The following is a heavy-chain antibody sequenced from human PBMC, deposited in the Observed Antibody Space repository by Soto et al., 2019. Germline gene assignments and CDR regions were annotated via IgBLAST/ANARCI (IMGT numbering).Heavy chain of an antibody. CDR1: GASISSSDW. V-gene: IGHV4-4*02. CDR3: ARDFKAPNDAWAFDY. J-gene: IGHJ4*02. D-gene: IGHD3-16*01. CDR2: INHSGTT. Sequence: QVQLQESGPGLVMPSGTLSLTCAVSGASISSSDWWDWVRQPPGKGLEWIGEINHSGTTIYNPSLKGRVIISVDESKNHFSLKLTSVTAADTAAYFCARDFKAPNDAWAFDYWGQGTLVTVSS.